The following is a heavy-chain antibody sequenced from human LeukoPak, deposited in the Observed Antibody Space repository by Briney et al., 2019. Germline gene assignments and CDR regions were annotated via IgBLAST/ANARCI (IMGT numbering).Heavy chain of an antibody. J-gene: IGHJ4*02. V-gene: IGHV4-34*01. CDR2: INHSGST. CDR1: GGSFSGYY. D-gene: IGHD3-3*01. Sequence: SETLSLTCAVYGGSFSGYYWSWIRQPPGKGLEWTGEINHSGSTNYNPSLKSRVTISVDTSKNQFSLKLSSVTAADTAVYYCARAQKWSGFPGFPFDYWGQGTLVTVSS. CDR3: ARAQKWSGFPGFPFDY.